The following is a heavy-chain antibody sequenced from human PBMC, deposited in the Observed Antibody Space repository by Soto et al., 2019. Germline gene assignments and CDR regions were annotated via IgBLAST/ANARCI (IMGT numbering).Heavy chain of an antibody. V-gene: IGHV4-59*01. J-gene: IGHJ4*02. CDR2: MYSSGYT. CDR1: GDSFGEYK. Sequence: PSETLSLTCTVSGDSFGEYKWSWIRQPPGKGLEYIGYMYSSGYTDYNPSLKGRVSMSIDTSKNLYSLKLTSATTADTAVYYCAREWSAFDYWGQGTLVTVSS. D-gene: IGHD2-8*01. CDR3: AREWSAFDY.